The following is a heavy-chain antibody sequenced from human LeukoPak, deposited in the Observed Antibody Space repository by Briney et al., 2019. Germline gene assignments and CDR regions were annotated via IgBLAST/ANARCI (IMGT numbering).Heavy chain of an antibody. CDR1: GYTFTGYY. D-gene: IGHD1-14*01. Sequence: SVKVSCKASGYTFTGYYMHWVRQAPGQGLEWMGGIIPIFGTANYAQKFQGRVTITADESTSTAYMELSSLRSEDTAVYYCARDSSGATWGQGTLVTVSS. J-gene: IGHJ5*02. V-gene: IGHV1-69*13. CDR2: IIPIFGTA. CDR3: ARDSSGAT.